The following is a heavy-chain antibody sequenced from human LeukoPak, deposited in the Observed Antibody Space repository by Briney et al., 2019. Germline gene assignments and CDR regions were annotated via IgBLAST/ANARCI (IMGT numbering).Heavy chain of an antibody. J-gene: IGHJ5*02. CDR3: AREDSGTSGYVFDP. CDR2: VYHSGST. D-gene: IGHD3-22*01. Sequence: SETLSLTCIVSGGSVTNYYWSWIRQPPGKGLEWIGNVYHSGSTSYNPSLKSRVTISRDTSKNQFSLRLTSVTAADTAVYYCAREDSGTSGYVFDPWGQGTLVTVSS. V-gene: IGHV4-59*02. CDR1: GGSVTNYY.